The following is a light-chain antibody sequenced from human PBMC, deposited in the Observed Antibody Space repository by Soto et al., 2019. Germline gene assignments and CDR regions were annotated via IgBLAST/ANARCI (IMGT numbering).Light chain of an antibody. CDR3: QQFDKWPPST. J-gene: IGKJ1*01. CDR1: QSVSSN. V-gene: IGKV3-15*01. CDR2: DAS. Sequence: EIVMTQSPATLSVSPGERATLSCRASQSVSSNNLAWYQQKPGQTPRLLIDDASTRATGIPDRFSGSGSGTEFTLTISGLQSEDFAIYYCQQFDKWPPSTFGQGTKVDIK.